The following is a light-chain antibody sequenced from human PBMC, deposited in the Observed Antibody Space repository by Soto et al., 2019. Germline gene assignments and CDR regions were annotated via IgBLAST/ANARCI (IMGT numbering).Light chain of an antibody. V-gene: IGLV2-14*01. J-gene: IGLJ1*01. CDR1: SSDIGAYNY. CDR3: FSFTTDWTHV. CDR2: EVS. Sequence: QSALTQPASVSGSPGQSITISCTGSSSDIGAYNYVSWFQQYPGKAPKLIISEVSNRPSGVSNRFSGSKSGTAASLPISGLQTEEEADYFCFSFTTDWTHVFGTGTKLTVL.